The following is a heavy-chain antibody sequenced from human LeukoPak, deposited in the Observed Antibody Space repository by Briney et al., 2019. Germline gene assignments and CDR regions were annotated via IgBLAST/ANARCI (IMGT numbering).Heavy chain of an antibody. CDR3: TTDLGYSGNY. V-gene: IGHV3-15*01. CDR2: IKSNIDGGTT. J-gene: IGHJ4*02. CDR1: GFPFTNAW. Sequence: GGSLILSCAASGFPFTNAWISWVRQAPGKGLEWVGRIKSNIDGGTTDYAAPVKGRFTISRDDSKNTLYLQMNSLKTEDTAVYYCTTDLGYSGNYWGQGTLVTVSS. D-gene: IGHD1-26*01.